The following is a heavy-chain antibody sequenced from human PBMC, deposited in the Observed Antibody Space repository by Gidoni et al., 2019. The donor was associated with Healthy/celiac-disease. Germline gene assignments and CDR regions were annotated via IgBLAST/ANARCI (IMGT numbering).Heavy chain of an antibody. CDR2: FDPEDGET. D-gene: IGHD3-9*01. Sequence: VQLVQSGAEVKKPGASVKVSCQVSGYTLTALSLHWVRQAPGKGLEWMGGFDPEDGETIDAQKFQGRVTMTEDTSTDTAYMELSSLRSEDTAVYYCATSPPKESLISYYDILTGYPRGGMDVWGQGTTVTVSS. CDR1: GYTLTALS. CDR3: ATSPPKESLISYYDILTGYPRGGMDV. J-gene: IGHJ6*02. V-gene: IGHV1-24*01.